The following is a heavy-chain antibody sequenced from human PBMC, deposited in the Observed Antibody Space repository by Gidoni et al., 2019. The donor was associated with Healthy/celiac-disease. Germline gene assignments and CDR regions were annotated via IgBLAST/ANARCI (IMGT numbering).Heavy chain of an antibody. CDR1: GYTFTSYG. CDR3: ARDAAPSYCSSTSCYTGSVDGMDV. J-gene: IGHJ6*02. Sequence: QVQLVQSGAEVKKPGASVKVSCKASGYTFTSYGISWVRQAPGQGLEWMGWISAYNGNTNYAQKLQGRVTMTTDTSTSTAYMELRSLRSDDTAVYYCARDAAPSYCSSTSCYTGSVDGMDVWGQGTTVTVSS. V-gene: IGHV1-18*01. D-gene: IGHD2-2*02. CDR2: ISAYNGNT.